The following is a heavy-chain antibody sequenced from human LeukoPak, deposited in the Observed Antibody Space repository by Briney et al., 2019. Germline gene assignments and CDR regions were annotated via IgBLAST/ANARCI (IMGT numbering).Heavy chain of an antibody. D-gene: IGHD6-19*01. V-gene: IGHV3-33*01. CDR2: IWYDGSNK. CDR1: GFTFSSYV. J-gene: IGHJ4*02. CDR3: ARVLVVSGWTNIDY. Sequence: PGRSLRLSCAASGFTFSSYVMHWVRQAPGKALEWVSFIWYDGSNKYYADSVKGRFTISRDNSKNTLYLQMNSLRAEDTAVYYCARVLVVSGWTNIDYWGQGTLVTVSS.